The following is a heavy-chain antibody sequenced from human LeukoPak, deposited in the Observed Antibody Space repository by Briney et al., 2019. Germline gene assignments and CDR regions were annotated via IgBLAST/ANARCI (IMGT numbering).Heavy chain of an antibody. CDR2: ISYDGSNK. V-gene: IGHV3-30-3*01. J-gene: IGHJ3*02. CDR1: GFTFSSYA. D-gene: IGHD3-10*02. Sequence: PGGSLRLSCAAPGFTFSSYAMHWVRQAPGKGLEWVAVISYDGSNKYYADSVKGRFTISRDNSKNTLYLQMNSLRAEDTAVYYCARVVRDAFDIWGQGTMVTVSS. CDR3: ARVVRDAFDI.